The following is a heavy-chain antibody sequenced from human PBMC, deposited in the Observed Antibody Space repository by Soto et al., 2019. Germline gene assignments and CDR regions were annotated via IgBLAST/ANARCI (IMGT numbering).Heavy chain of an antibody. V-gene: IGHV4-39*01. CDR2: ISYSGST. J-gene: IGHJ4*02. Sequence: SETLSLTCTVSGASIITDNYFWVWIRQSPRRGLELIGSISYSGSTYYNPSLKSRVTISVDTSKNQLSLRLSSVTAADTAVYHCARLPRGYSGFGGGFYFDYWGQGTLVTVSS. D-gene: IGHD5-12*01. CDR1: GASIITDNYF. CDR3: ARLPRGYSGFGGGFYFDY.